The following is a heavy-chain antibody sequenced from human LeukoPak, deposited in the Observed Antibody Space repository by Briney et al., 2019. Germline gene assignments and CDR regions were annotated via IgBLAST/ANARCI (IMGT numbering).Heavy chain of an antibody. CDR3: ARGSIVAAGKYYFHY. CDR2: IDWYDDK. CDR1: GFSLSSSGMC. V-gene: IGHV2-70*11. J-gene: IGHJ4*02. Sequence: SGPALVKPTQTLTLICTFSGFSLSSSGMCVNWIRQPPGKALEWLARIDWYDDKYYSTSLKTRLTISKDTSKNQVVLTMTNMDPVDTATYYCARGSIVAAGKYYFHYWGQGTLVTVSS. D-gene: IGHD6-13*01.